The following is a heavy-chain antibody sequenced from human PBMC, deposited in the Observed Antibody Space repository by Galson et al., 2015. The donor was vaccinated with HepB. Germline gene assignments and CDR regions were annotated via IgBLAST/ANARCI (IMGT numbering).Heavy chain of an antibody. V-gene: IGHV1-24*01. D-gene: IGHD3-22*01. CDR1: GSTLSELS. J-gene: IGHJ5*02. Sequence: SVKVSCKVSGSTLSELSMHWVRQAPGKGLEWVGGFAPEDRETVYAQKFKGRVTMTEDASTDTAYMALSSLTSDDTAVYYCARDPRYYDSSGYYAWGQGTLVTVSS. CDR2: FAPEDRET. CDR3: ARDPRYYDSSGYYA.